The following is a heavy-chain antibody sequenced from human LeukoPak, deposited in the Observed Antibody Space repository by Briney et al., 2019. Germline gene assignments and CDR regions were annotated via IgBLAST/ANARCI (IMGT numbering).Heavy chain of an antibody. CDR2: INHSGST. J-gene: IGHJ4*02. D-gene: IGHD3-22*01. V-gene: IGHV4-34*01. Sequence: SETLSLTCAVYGGSFSGYYWSWIRQPPGKGLEWIGEINHSGSTNYNPSLKSRVTISVDTSKNQFSLKLSSVTAADTAVYYCARGKFYDSSGYYYWGQGTLDTVSS. CDR1: GGSFSGYY. CDR3: ARGKFYDSSGYYY.